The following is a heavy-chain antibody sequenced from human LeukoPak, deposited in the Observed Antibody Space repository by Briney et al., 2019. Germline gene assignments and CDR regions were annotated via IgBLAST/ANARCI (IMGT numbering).Heavy chain of an antibody. CDR1: GVTVSSNY. V-gene: IGHV3-7*03. J-gene: IGHJ4*02. Sequence: GGSLRPSCAVSGVTVSSNYMSWVRQAPGKGPEWVAYINHDGSETNYVDSVKGRFTVSRDNVKNSLYLQMNSLRADDTAVYYCSATSGRTGGNSWGQGALVTVSS. CDR3: SATSGRTGGNS. CDR2: INHDGSET. D-gene: IGHD3-16*01.